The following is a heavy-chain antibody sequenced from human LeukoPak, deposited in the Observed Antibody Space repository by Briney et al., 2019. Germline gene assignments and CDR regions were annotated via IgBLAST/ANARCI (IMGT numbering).Heavy chain of an antibody. V-gene: IGHV1-2*02. CDR3: ARGSSSSWYKYFFDY. D-gene: IGHD6-13*01. CDR1: GYTLTGYY. Sequence: ASVKVSCKASGYTLTGYYMHWVRQAPGQGLEWMGWVNPDSGGTKYAQKFQGRVTMTRDTSISTAYMELSRLRSDDTAVYYCARGSSSSWYKYFFDYWGQGTPVTVSS. CDR2: VNPDSGGT. J-gene: IGHJ4*02.